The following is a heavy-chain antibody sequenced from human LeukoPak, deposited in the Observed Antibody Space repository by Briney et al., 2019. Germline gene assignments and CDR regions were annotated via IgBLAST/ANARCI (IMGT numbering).Heavy chain of an antibody. V-gene: IGHV3-21*01. CDR2: ISSSSSYI. J-gene: IGHJ4*02. CDR3: ARDSSEDGRTDDY. D-gene: IGHD1-26*01. CDR1: GFTFSSYS. Sequence: GSLRLSCAASGFTFSSYSMNWVRQAPGKVLEWVSSISSSSSYIYYADSVKGRFTISRDNAKNSLYLQMNSLRAEDTAVYYCARDSSEDGRTDDYWGQGTLVTVSS.